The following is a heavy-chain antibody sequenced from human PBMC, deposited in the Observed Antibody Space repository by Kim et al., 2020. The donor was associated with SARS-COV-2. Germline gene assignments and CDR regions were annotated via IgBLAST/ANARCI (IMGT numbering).Heavy chain of an antibody. D-gene: IGHD6-13*01. Sequence: GESLKISCKGSGYSFTSYWISWVRQMPGKGLEWMGRIDPSDSYTNYSPSFQGHVTISADKSISTAYLQWSSLKASDTAMYYCARTFDRGGQQLVYNWFDPWGQGTLVTVSS. CDR3: ARTFDRGGQQLVYNWFDP. J-gene: IGHJ5*02. CDR2: IDPSDSYT. CDR1: GYSFTSYW. V-gene: IGHV5-10-1*01.